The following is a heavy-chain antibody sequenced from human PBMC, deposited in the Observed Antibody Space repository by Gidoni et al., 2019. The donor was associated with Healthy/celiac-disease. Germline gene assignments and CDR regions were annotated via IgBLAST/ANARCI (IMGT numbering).Heavy chain of an antibody. CDR3: ARSTYCSGGSCYYYYYYYMDV. J-gene: IGHJ6*03. D-gene: IGHD2-15*01. CDR1: VGSFSGSY. V-gene: IGHV4-34*01. Sequence: QVPLQKWGPGLLKPSETLPFTCAVYVGSFSGSYWSWIRHPPGKGLEWIGEINHSGSTNYNPSLKSRVTISVDTSKNQFSLKLSSVTAADTAVYYCARSTYCSGGSCYYYYYYYMDVWGKGTTVTVSS. CDR2: INHSGST.